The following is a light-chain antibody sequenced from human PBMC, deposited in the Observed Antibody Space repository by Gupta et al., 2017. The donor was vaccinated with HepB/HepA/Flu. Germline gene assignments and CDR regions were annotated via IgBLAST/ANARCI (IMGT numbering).Light chain of an antibody. CDR1: QGISSY. V-gene: IGKV1-9*01. Sequence: DTQLTQSPSFLSASVGDRVTITCRASQGISSYLAWYQQKPGKTPKLLIYTALNLQSGVPSRFSGSGSATDFTLTISSLPPEDFATYYCQQLNSSPLTFGGGTKVEIK. CDR2: TAL. J-gene: IGKJ4*01. CDR3: QQLNSSPLT.